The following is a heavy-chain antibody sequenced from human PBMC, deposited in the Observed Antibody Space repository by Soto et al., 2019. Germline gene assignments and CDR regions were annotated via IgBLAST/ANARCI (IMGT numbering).Heavy chain of an antibody. CDR3: ARFIRNYIAVAGTSFDY. D-gene: IGHD6-19*01. V-gene: IGHV3-30*04. J-gene: IGHJ4*02. CDR2: ISYDGSNK. CDR1: GFTFSSYA. Sequence: GGSLRLSCAASGFTFSSYAMHWVRQAPGKGLEWVAVISYDGSNKYYADSVKGRFTISRDNSKNTLYLQMNSLRAEDTAVYYCARFIRNYIAVAGTSFDYWGQGTLVTVSS.